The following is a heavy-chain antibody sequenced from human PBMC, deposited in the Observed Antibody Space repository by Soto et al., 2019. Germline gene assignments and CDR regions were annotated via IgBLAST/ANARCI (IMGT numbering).Heavy chain of an antibody. CDR3: ARSGFLEWFIIHIFDY. V-gene: IGHV4-34*01. D-gene: IGHD3-3*01. CDR2: INHSGST. J-gene: IGHJ4*02. CDR1: GGSFSGYY. Sequence: PSETLSLTCAVYGGSFSGYYWSWIRQPPGKGLEWIGEINHSGSTNYNPSLKSRVTISVDTSKNQFSLKLSSVTAADTAVYYCARSGFLEWFIIHIFDYWGQGNLVTVSS.